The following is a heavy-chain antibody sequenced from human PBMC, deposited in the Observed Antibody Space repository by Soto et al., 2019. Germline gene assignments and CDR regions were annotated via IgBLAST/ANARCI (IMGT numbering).Heavy chain of an antibody. J-gene: IGHJ4*02. D-gene: IGHD3-16*01. CDR2: IYYRGNT. CDR1: GGSITSYY. V-gene: IGHV4-59*01. Sequence: PSETLSLTCIVSGGSITSYYWCWIRQPPGKGLEWIGSIYYRGNTNYNPSLKSRVTISVDTSKNQFSLKLVSVTAADTAVYYRARWDHVSGYFDCWGQGTLVTVSS. CDR3: ARWDHVSGYFDC.